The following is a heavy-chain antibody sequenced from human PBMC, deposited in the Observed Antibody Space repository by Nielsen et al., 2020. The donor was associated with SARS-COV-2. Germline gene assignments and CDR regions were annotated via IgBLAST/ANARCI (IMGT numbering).Heavy chain of an antibody. CDR3: ARSYDILTGYLPFDY. V-gene: IGHV3-53*01. J-gene: IGHJ4*02. Sequence: GESLKISCAASGFTVSSNYMSWVRQAPGKGLEWVSVIYSGGSTYYADSVKGRFTISRDNAKNSLYLQMNSLRAEDTAVYYCARSYDILTGYLPFDYWGQGTLVTVSS. D-gene: IGHD3-9*01. CDR1: GFTVSSNY. CDR2: IYSGGST.